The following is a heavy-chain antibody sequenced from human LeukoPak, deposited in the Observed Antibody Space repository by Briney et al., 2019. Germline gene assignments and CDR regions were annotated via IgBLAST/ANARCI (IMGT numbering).Heavy chain of an antibody. CDR1: GCTFSDYY. V-gene: IGHV3-11*06. D-gene: IGHD6-19*01. Sequence: GGSLRLSCAASGCTFSDYYMTWIRQAPGKGLEWLSYISGSGSYTNYADSVKGRFTTSRDNAKNSLYLQMNSLRAEDTAVYYCARGYGSSGNEKILDYWGQGTLVTVSS. J-gene: IGHJ4*02. CDR2: ISGSGSYT. CDR3: ARGYGSSGNEKILDY.